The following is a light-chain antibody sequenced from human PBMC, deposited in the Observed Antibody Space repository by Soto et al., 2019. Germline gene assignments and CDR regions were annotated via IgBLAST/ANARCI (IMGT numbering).Light chain of an antibody. Sequence: QSALPQPPSASGSPGQSVTISCTGTSSDVGGYNFVSWYQQHPGKAPKLVIYEINKRPSGVPDRFSGSKSGNTASLTVSGLQAEDEADYYCTSYAGSNNRYVFGTGTKVTVL. CDR2: EIN. CDR1: SSDVGGYNF. V-gene: IGLV2-8*01. J-gene: IGLJ1*01. CDR3: TSYAGSNNRYV.